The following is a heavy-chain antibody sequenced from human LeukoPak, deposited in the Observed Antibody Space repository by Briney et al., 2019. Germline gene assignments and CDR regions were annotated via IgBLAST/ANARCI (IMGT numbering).Heavy chain of an antibody. CDR1: GVSISGRGY. Sequence: SETLSLTCSVSGVSISGRGYWGWIRQHPGKGLEWIGYIDYSGRTYYKPSLQSRVIISADTSQNQFTLKVSSVTAADTAVYYCATGYGSGWFDAWGQGAVVTVSS. J-gene: IGHJ5*02. V-gene: IGHV4-31*03. CDR3: ATGYGSGWFDA. CDR2: IDYSGRT. D-gene: IGHD3-9*01.